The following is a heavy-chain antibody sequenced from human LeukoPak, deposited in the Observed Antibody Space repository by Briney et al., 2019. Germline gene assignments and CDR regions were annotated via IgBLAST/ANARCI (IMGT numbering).Heavy chain of an antibody. V-gene: IGHV3-7*01. J-gene: IGHJ5*02. D-gene: IGHD1-26*01. CDR1: GFTFSSYW. CDR2: INQDGSNK. Sequence: PGGSLRLSCAASGFTFSSYWMSSVRQAPGKGLEWVANINQDGSNKQYVDSVKGRFAISRDNAKNSLYLQMNSLRAEDTAVYYCARFSRGTNSGSWGQGTLVTVSS. CDR3: ARFSRGTNSGS.